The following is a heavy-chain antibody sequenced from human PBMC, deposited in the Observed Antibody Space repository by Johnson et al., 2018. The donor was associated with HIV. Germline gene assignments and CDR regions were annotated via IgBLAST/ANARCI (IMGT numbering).Heavy chain of an antibody. V-gene: IGHV3-9*01. CDR2: ISWNSGSI. D-gene: IGHD5-18*01. Sequence: QLVESGGGLVQPGRSLRLSCAASGFTFDDYAIHWVRQAPGKGLEWVSGISWNSGSIGYADSVKGRFTISRDNAKNSLYLQLNSLTAADTAVYYCARERGPWKHLWLRDAFDIWGQGTMVTVSS. CDR3: ARERGPWKHLWLRDAFDI. CDR1: GFTFDDYA. J-gene: IGHJ3*02.